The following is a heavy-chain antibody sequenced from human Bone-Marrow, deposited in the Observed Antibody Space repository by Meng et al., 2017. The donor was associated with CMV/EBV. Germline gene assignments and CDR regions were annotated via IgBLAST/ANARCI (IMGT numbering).Heavy chain of an antibody. V-gene: IGHV3-48*03. D-gene: IGHD3-22*01. CDR2: ISSSSATI. CDR1: GFTFSYSE. CDR3: ARRETKAGVRVAHPFDY. J-gene: IGHJ4*02. Sequence: GGSLRLSCAASGFTFSYSEMNWVRQAPGRGLEWLSYISSSSATIYYAASVKGRLAISRDNAKNSVYLQMNSLRAEDTAVYYCARRETKAGVRVAHPFDYWGQGTLVTVSS.